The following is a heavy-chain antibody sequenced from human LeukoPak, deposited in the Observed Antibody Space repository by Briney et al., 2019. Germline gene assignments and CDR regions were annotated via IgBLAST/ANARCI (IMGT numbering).Heavy chain of an antibody. CDR3: ANSTGPYGDYPSAY. V-gene: IGHV1-2*02. CDR1: GYTFTGYY. D-gene: IGHD4-17*01. CDR2: INPNSGDT. J-gene: IGHJ4*02. Sequence: GASVKVSCKASGYTFTGYYMNWVRQAPGQGLEWMGWINPNSGDTNYAQKFQGRVTMTRNTSISTAYMEVSRLRSDDTAVYYCANSTGPYGDYPSAYWGQGTLVTVSS.